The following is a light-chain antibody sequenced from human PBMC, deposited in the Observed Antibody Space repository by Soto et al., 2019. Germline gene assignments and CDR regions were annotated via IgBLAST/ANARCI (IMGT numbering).Light chain of an antibody. CDR2: GAS. V-gene: IGKV3-20*01. J-gene: IGKJ1*01. CDR1: QSVSSSH. Sequence: EIVLTQSPGTLSLSPRQRGTLSCMPSQSVSSSHLAWYQQKPGQAPRLLMYGASSRATGIPDRFSGGGSGADFTLTISRLEPEDFGVYYCQQYNNSILMFGQGSKVDIK. CDR3: QQYNNSILM.